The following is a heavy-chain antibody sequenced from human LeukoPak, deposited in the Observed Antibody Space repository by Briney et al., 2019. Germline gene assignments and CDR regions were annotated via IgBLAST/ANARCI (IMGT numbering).Heavy chain of an antibody. V-gene: IGHV1-2*02. D-gene: IGHD3-16*01. J-gene: IGHJ4*02. CDR2: INPNSGGT. CDR3: ARDVWGVGAPRLDY. Sequence: ASVTVSCKASGYTFTYYYMHWVRQAPGQGLEWMGWINPNSGGTNYAQKFQGRVTMTRDTSISTAYMELSRLRSDDTAVYYCARDVWGVGAPRLDYWGQGTLVTVSS. CDR1: GYTFTYYY.